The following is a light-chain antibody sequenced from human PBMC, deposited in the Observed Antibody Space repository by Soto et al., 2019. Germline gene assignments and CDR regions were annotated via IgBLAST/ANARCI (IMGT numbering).Light chain of an antibody. Sequence: QSALTQPASVSGSPGQTITISCTGTSSDVGSYNLVSWYQQHPGKAPKLMIYEGSKRPSGVSNRFSGSKSGNTASLTISGLQAEDEADYYCCSYAGSRIVVVFGGGTKLTAL. CDR3: CSYAGSRIVVV. CDR2: EGS. V-gene: IGLV2-23*01. J-gene: IGLJ2*01. CDR1: SSDVGSYNL.